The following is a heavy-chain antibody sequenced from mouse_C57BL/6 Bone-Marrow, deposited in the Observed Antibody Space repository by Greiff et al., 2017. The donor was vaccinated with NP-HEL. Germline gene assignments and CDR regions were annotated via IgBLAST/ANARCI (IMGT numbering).Heavy chain of an antibody. J-gene: IGHJ2*01. CDR1: GFTFTDYY. CDR3: ARLVDYGSIYRDYIDY. CDR2: IRNKANGYTT. Sequence: EVQLVESGGGLVQPGGSLSLSCAASGFTFTDYYMSWVRQPPGKALEWLGFIRNKANGYTTEYSASVKGRFTISRDTSQSILYLQMNALSADDSATYYCARLVDYGSIYRDYIDYWGQGTTLTVSS. V-gene: IGHV7-3*01. D-gene: IGHD1-1*01.